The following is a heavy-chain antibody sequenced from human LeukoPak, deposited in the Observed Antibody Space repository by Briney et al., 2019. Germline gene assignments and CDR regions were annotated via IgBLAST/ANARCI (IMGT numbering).Heavy chain of an antibody. J-gene: IGHJ5*02. V-gene: IGHV4-4*02. CDR2: IYHSGST. D-gene: IGHD7-27*01. CDR3: AVRAGDGWFDP. Sequence: SETLSLTCAVSGGSFSSSSWWSWVRQPPGRGLEWIGEIYHSGSTNYNPSLKSRVTIFVDKSKTQFSLKLSSVTAADTAVYYCAVRAGDGWFDPWGQGTLVTVSS. CDR1: GGSFSSSSW.